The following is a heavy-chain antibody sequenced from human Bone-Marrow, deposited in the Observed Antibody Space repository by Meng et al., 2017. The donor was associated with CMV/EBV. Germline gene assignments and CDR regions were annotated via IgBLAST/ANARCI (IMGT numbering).Heavy chain of an antibody. CDR1: GYTFISYD. D-gene: IGHD3-10*01. V-gene: IGHV1-18*01. CDR3: ARGGGEYDFDF. Sequence: ASVKVSCKPAGYTFISYDINWVRQAPGQGLEWLGWINSLNGDTKYAQKVQGRVSLTTDTNRRTVYMEVRSLTSDDTAVYYCARGGGEYDFDFWGQGTLVTGSS. J-gene: IGHJ4*02. CDR2: INSLNGDT.